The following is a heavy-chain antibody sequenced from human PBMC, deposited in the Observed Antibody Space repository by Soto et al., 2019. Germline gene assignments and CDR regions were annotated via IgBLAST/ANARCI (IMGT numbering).Heavy chain of an antibody. CDR2: LSAYNGNT. CDR3: AREGGYSSSWYPYYYYGMDV. Sequence: QVQLVQSGDEVKKPGASVKVSCKASGYTFTSYGISWVRQAPGQGLEWMGWLSAYNGNTNYAQQLQGRVTMTTDTSTSTAYMELRSLRSDDTAVYYCAREGGYSSSWYPYYYYGMDVWGQGTTVTVSS. J-gene: IGHJ6*02. D-gene: IGHD6-13*01. V-gene: IGHV1-18*04. CDR1: GYTFTSYG.